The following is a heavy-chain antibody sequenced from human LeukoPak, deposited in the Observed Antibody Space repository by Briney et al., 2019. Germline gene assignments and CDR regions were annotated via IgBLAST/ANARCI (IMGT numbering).Heavy chain of an antibody. Sequence: SETLSLTCAVYGGSFSGYYWSWIRQPPGKGLEWIGEINHSGSTNYNPSLKSRVTISVDTSKNQFSLKLSSVTAADTAVYYCARGRRPSHSYGSVYYFDYWGQGTLVTVSS. CDR2: INHSGST. V-gene: IGHV4-34*01. J-gene: IGHJ4*02. D-gene: IGHD5-18*01. CDR1: GGSFSGYY. CDR3: ARGRRPSHSYGSVYYFDY.